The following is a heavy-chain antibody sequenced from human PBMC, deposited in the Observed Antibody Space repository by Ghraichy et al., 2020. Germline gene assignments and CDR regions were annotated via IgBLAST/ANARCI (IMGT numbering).Heavy chain of an antibody. CDR2: TYYRSNWYN. V-gene: IGHV6-1*01. Sequence: SQTLSLTCAISGDSVSRNSAAWNWIRQSPSRGLEWLGRTYYRSNWYNDYAISVKSRITINTDTSTNQFSLQLNSVTPEDTAVYYCARASIAPRPTHWFFDLWGRGSLVTVSS. J-gene: IGHJ2*01. CDR3: ARASIAPRPTHWFFDL. CDR1: GDSVSRNSAA. D-gene: IGHD6-6*01.